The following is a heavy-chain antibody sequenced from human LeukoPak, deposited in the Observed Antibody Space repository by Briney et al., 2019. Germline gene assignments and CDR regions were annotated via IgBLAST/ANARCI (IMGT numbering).Heavy chain of an antibody. J-gene: IGHJ4*02. V-gene: IGHV4-59*01. Sequence: SETLSLTCTVSGGXISSYYWSWIRQPPGKGLEWIVYIYYSGSTNYDPSLKSRVTISVDTSKNQFSLKLSSVTAADTAVYYCARSLKRWLQLDYWGQGTLVTVSS. CDR1: GGXISSYY. D-gene: IGHD5-24*01. CDR2: IYYSGST. CDR3: ARSLKRWLQLDY.